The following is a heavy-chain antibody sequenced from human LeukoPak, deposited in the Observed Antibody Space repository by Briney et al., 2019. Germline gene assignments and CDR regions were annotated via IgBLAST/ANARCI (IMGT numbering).Heavy chain of an antibody. CDR3: ARESAAYDAFDV. CDR2: IKSDGST. Sequence: GGSLRLSCAASGFTFSSYWMHWVRQAPGKGLVWVSRIKSDGSTNYADSVKGRFTISRDRAKNSVFLQMNSLRVEDTALYYCARESAAYDAFDVWGQGTMATVSS. V-gene: IGHV3-74*01. CDR1: GFTFSSYW. D-gene: IGHD6-25*01. J-gene: IGHJ3*01.